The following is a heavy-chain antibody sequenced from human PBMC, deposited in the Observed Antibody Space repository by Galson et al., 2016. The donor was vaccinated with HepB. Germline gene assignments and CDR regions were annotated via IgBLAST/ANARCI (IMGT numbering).Heavy chain of an antibody. V-gene: IGHV1-3*01. Sequence: SVKVSCKASGYTFSSYAIHWVRQAPGQRLEWMAWINVGNGNTKYSEKFQGRVTITRDTSASTTHMELGSLRSEDTAVYYCARVGGYTGYETFDYWGQGTLVIVSS. D-gene: IGHD5-12*01. CDR2: INVGNGNT. CDR3: ARVGGYTGYETFDY. J-gene: IGHJ4*02. CDR1: GYTFSSYA.